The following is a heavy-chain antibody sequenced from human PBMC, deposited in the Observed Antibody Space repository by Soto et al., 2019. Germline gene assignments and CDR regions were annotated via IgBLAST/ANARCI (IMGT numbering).Heavy chain of an antibody. CDR1: GFTFSSYS. D-gene: IGHD7-27*01. CDR3: AREKLGTYSYYGMDV. V-gene: IGHV3-21*04. CDR2: ISSSSSYI. J-gene: IGHJ6*02. Sequence: PGGSLRLSCAASGFTFSSYSMNWVRQAPGKGLEWVSSISSSSSYIYYADSVKGRFTISRDNAKNSLYLQMNSLRSEDTAVYYCAREKLGTYSYYGMDVWGQGTTVTVSS.